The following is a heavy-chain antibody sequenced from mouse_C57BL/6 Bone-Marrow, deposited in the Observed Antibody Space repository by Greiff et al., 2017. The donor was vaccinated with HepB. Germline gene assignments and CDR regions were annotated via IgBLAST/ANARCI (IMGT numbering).Heavy chain of an antibody. Sequence: VQLQQSGAELVRPGASVKLSCTASGFNIKDDYMHWVKQRPEQGLEWIGLIDPENGDTEYASKFQGKATITADTSSNTAYLQRSSLTSEDTAVYCCTTDDNPFDYWGQGTLVTVSA. CDR3: TTDDNPFDY. CDR1: GFNIKDDY. V-gene: IGHV14-4*01. J-gene: IGHJ3*01. CDR2: IDPENGDT. D-gene: IGHD2-3*01.